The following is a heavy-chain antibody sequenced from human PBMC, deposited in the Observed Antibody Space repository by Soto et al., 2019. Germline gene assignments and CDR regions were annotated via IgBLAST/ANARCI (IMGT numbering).Heavy chain of an antibody. D-gene: IGHD3-9*01. CDR2: FDPEDGET. CDR1: GYTLTELS. V-gene: IGHV1-24*01. J-gene: IGHJ5*02. Sequence: ASVKVSCKVSGYTLTELSMHWVRQAPGKGLEWMGGFDPEDGETIYAQKFQGRVTMTEDTSTDTAYMELGSLRSEDTAVYYCATGSPPPPSYYDILTGPNWFDPWGQGTLVTVSS. CDR3: ATGSPPPPSYYDILTGPNWFDP.